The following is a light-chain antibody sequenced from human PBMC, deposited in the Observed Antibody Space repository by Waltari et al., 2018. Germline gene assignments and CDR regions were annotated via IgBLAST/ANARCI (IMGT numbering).Light chain of an antibody. CDR3: SSYATTRVI. CDR1: GSDIGGNKY. Sequence: QSALTQPASVSGTPGQSITISCSGTGSDIGGNKYVSWYQQHPGEAPKVIIYDVTSRPSGVSDRFFGSKSGNTAFLTISGLQAEDEADYYCSSYATTRVIFGGGTKVTVL. CDR2: DVT. J-gene: IGLJ2*01. V-gene: IGLV2-14*03.